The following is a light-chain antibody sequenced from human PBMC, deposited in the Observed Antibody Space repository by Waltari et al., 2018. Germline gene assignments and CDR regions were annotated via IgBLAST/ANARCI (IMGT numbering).Light chain of an antibody. J-gene: IGLJ3*02. CDR3: CSYAGSSTWV. CDR1: TRHVCGYNY. CDR2: DVS. Sequence: SALTQPASVSVSPGPSITLSCTGTTRHVCGYNYVSWYQQHPGKAPKLMIYDVSKRPSGVSTRFSGSKSGNTASLTISGLQADDEADYYCCSYAGSSTWVFGGGTKLTVL. V-gene: IGLV2-23*02.